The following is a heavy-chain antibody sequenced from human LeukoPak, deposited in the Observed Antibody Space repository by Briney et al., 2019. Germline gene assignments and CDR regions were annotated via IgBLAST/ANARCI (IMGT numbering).Heavy chain of an antibody. CDR3: VRDLGVATTYFDN. V-gene: IGHV3-53*01. D-gene: IGHD5-12*01. Sequence: GGSLRLSCAASGFTVSSNYMSWVRQAPGKGLEWVSVIYSGGTTYYADSVKGRFTISRDNSKNTLYLQMNSLRAEDTAVYYCVRDLGVATTYFDNWGQGTLVTVSS. CDR1: GFTVSSNY. CDR2: IYSGGTT. J-gene: IGHJ4*02.